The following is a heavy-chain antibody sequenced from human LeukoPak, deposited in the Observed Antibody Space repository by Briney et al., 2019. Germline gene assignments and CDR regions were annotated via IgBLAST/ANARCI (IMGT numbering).Heavy chain of an antibody. CDR3: AKHGPPELRYFDWLLH. J-gene: IGHJ3*01. Sequence: PGRSLRVSCAASGFTFNTYGMHWVRQARGKGLEWVTFISYDGSNKYYADSVKGRLTISRDNSKNTLYLQMNSLRAEDTALYYCAKHGPPELRYFDWLLHWGQGTMVTVSS. CDR1: GFTFNTYG. V-gene: IGHV3-30*18. CDR2: ISYDGSNK. D-gene: IGHD3-9*01.